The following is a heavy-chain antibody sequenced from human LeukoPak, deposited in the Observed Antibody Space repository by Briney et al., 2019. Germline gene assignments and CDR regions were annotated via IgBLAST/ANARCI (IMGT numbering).Heavy chain of an antibody. CDR1: GFTFSSYS. V-gene: IGHV3-21*01. J-gene: IGHJ6*02. CDR2: ISSSSSYI. Sequence: PGGSLRLSCAASGFTFSSYSMNWVRQAPGKGLEWVSSISSSSSYIYYADSVKGRFTISRDNAKNSLYLQMNSLRAEDTAVYYCARDGQAAADPIYYYYYGMDVWGQGTTVTVSS. D-gene: IGHD6-13*01. CDR3: ARDGQAAADPIYYYYYGMDV.